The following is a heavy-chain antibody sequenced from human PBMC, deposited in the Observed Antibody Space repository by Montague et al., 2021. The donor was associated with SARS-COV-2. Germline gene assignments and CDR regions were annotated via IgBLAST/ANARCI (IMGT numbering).Heavy chain of an antibody. CDR3: ARLGASTLVLGITRADFSNYGMDV. V-gene: IGHV4-34*01. D-gene: IGHD4/OR15-4a*01. CDR1: SGSFRGYY. CDR2: INHSGST. Sequence: SETLSLTCAVSSGSFRGYYWSWIRQPPGKGLEWIGEINHSGSTTXNPSLESRVSISVDTSNKQFSLKVTSVTAADTAVYYCARLGASTLVLGITRADFSNYGMDVWGQGTTVTVSS. J-gene: IGHJ6*02.